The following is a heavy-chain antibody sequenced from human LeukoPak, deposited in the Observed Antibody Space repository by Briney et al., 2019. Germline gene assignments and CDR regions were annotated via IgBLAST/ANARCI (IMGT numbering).Heavy chain of an antibody. D-gene: IGHD4-23*01. Sequence: PGGSLRLSCAASGFTFSSYWMSWVRQAPGKGLEWVANIKQDGSEKYYVDSVKGRFTISRDNAKNSLYLQMNSLRAEDTAVYYCARDGGGNSAYFDYWGQGTLVTVSS. CDR2: IKQDGSEK. CDR1: GFTFSSYW. V-gene: IGHV3-7*01. CDR3: ARDGGGNSAYFDY. J-gene: IGHJ4*02.